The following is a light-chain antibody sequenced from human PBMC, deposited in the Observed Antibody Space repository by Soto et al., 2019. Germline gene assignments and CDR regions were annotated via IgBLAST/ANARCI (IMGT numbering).Light chain of an antibody. V-gene: IGLV2-11*01. CDR3: SSYAGSKTL. CDR1: SSDVGAYDY. J-gene: IGLJ3*02. Sequence: QSALTQPRSVSGSPGQSVTISCTGTSSDVGAYDYVSWYQQHPGKAPKLLSYDVSKRPSGVPDRFSGSKSGNTASLTISGLQAEDEADYYCSSYAGSKTLFGGGTKVTAL. CDR2: DVS.